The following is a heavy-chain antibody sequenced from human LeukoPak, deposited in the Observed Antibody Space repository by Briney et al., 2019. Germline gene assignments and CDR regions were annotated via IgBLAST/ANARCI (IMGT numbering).Heavy chain of an antibody. CDR2: IYASGST. V-gene: IGHV4-4*07. CDR1: GGSISSYY. D-gene: IGHD3-22*01. CDR3: ARDRHYYDSSGYYYDY. J-gene: IGHJ4*02. Sequence: PSETLSLTCTVSGGSISSYYWSWLRQPAGKGLEWVGRIYASGSTNYNPSLKRRVTISVDTSKNQFSLQLSSVTAADTAVYYCARDRHYYDSSGYYYDYWGQGTLVTVSS.